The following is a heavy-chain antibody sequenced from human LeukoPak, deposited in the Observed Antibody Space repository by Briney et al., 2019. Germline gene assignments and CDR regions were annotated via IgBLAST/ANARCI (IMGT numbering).Heavy chain of an antibody. J-gene: IGHJ4*02. CDR3: VKGPIAAAGLN. V-gene: IGHV3-64D*06. D-gene: IGHD6-13*01. CDR2: ISSNGGST. Sequence: GGSLRLSCSASGFTFSSYAMLWVRQAPGKGLEYVSAISSNGGSTYYADSVKGRFTISRDNSKNTLYLQMSSLRAEDTAVYYCVKGPIAAAGLNWGQGTLVTVSS. CDR1: GFTFSSYA.